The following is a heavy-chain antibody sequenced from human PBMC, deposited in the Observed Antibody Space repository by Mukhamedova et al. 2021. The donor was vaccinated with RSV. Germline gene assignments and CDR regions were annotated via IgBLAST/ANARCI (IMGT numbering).Heavy chain of an antibody. CDR3: AREAGAANGRSVDY. D-gene: IGHD6-13*01. Sequence: VRQAPGQGLEWMGWISHYNDNTYAQKFQGRVTMTTDTITSTAYMELRSLRSDDTAVYFCAREAGAANGRSVDYWGQGTLVTVSS. V-gene: IGHV1-18*01. CDR2: ISHYNDNT. J-gene: IGHJ4*02.